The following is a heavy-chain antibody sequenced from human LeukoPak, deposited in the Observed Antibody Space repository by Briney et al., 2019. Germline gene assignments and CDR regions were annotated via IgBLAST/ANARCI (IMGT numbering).Heavy chain of an antibody. J-gene: IGHJ4*02. D-gene: IGHD3-3*01. CDR1: GGSISSSSYY. CDR3: VRDAARGVSGKPDS. V-gene: IGHV4-39*02. Sequence: SGTLSLTCTVSGGSISSSSYYWGWIRQPPGKGLEWIGSIYYSGSTYYNPSLKSRVTISVDTSKNQFSLKLSSVTAADTAVYYCVRDAARGVSGKPDSWGQGTLVTVSS. CDR2: IYYSGST.